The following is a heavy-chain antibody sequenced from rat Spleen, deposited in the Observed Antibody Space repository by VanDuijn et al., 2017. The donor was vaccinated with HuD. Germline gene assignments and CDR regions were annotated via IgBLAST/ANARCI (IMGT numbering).Heavy chain of an antibody. CDR2: ISYYDFTP. V-gene: IGHV5-22*01. D-gene: IGHD1-12*02. CDR3: TRRPYYDGAYYPFAY. Sequence: EVQLVESGGGLVQPGRSLKLSCAASGFTFSDFYMAWVRQTPKKGLEWVTSISYYDFTPFYRDSVKGRFTISRDNSRNTLDLQMDSLRSEDTATYYCTRRPYYDGAYYPFAYWGQGTLVTVSS. J-gene: IGHJ3*01. CDR1: GFTFSDFY.